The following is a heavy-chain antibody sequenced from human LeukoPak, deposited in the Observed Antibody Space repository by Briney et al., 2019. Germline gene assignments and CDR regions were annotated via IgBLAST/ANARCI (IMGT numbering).Heavy chain of an antibody. CDR1: GFTFSDYY. CDR3: ARDNYGSGSYYYCYYYMDV. Sequence: GGSLRLSCAASGFTFSDYYMSWIRQAPGKGLEWASYISSSGSTIYYADSVKGRFTISRDNAKNSLYLQMNSLRAEDTAVYYCARDNYGSGSYYYCYYYMDVWGKGTTVTVSS. J-gene: IGHJ6*03. D-gene: IGHD3-10*01. V-gene: IGHV3-11*04. CDR2: ISSSGSTI.